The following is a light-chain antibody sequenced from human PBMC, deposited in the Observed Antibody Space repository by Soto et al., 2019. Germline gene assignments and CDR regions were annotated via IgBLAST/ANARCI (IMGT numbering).Light chain of an antibody. V-gene: IGKV2-28*01. CDR2: LGY. J-gene: IGKJ3*01. Sequence: DVVMTQSPLSLPVTPGEPASISCRSSQSRLRTNGYNYLDWYLQKPGQSPQLLIYLGYSRASGVPDRFSGSGSGTDFTLKISRVEAEDFGVYYCMQTLQTPLTFGPGTKVYIK. CDR1: QSRLRTNGYNY. CDR3: MQTLQTPLT.